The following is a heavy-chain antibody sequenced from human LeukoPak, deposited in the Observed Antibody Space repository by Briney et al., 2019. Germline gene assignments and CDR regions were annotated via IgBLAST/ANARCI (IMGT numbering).Heavy chain of an antibody. CDR1: GFTFSSYA. CDR3: AKDRGGSYSSDFDY. CDR2: ISGSGGST. D-gene: IGHD1-26*01. V-gene: IGHV3-23*01. J-gene: IGHJ4*02. Sequence: PGRSLRLSCAASGFTFSSYAMSWVRQAPGKGLEWVSAISGSGGSTYYADSVKGRFTISRDNSKNTLYLQMNSLRAEDTAWYYCAKDRGGSYSSDFDYWGPGTLVTVSS.